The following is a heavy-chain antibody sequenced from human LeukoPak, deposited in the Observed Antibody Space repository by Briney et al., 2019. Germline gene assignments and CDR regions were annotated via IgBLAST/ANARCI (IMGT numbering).Heavy chain of an antibody. CDR2: MNPNSGNT. CDR1: GYTFTSYD. Sequence: ASVKVSCKASGYTFTSYDINWVRQATGQGLEWMGWMNPNSGNTGYAQKFQGGVTITRNTSISTAYMELSSLRSEDTAVYYCARVASGSYTHRKFDYWGQGTLVTVSS. J-gene: IGHJ4*02. V-gene: IGHV1-8*03. CDR3: ARVASGSYTHRKFDY. D-gene: IGHD1-26*01.